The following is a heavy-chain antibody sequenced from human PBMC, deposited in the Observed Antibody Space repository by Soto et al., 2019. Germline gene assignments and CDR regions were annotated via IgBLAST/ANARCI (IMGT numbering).Heavy chain of an antibody. CDR3: ARGDDYIWGSYRNDY. V-gene: IGHV3-74*01. J-gene: IGHJ4*02. CDR1: GFTFSSYW. D-gene: IGHD3-16*02. Sequence: GGSLRLSCAASGFTFSSYWMHWVRQAPGKGLVWVSRINSDGSSTSYADSVKGRFTISRDNAKNTLYLQMNSLRAEDTAVYYCARGDDYIWGSYRNDYWGQGTLVTVSS. CDR2: INSDGSST.